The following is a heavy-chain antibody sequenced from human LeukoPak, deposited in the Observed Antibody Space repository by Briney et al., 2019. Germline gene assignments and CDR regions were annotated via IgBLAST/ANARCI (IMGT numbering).Heavy chain of an antibody. CDR1: GFTFSSYG. J-gene: IGHJ5*02. CDR2: IRYDGSNK. Sequence: QPGGSLRLSCAASGFTFSSYGMHWVRQAPGKGLEWVAFIRYDGSNKYYADSVKGRFTISRDNSKNTLYLQMNSLRAEDTAVYYCAKDPREWELRFDPWGQGTPVTVSS. V-gene: IGHV3-30*02. CDR3: AKDPREWELRFDP. D-gene: IGHD1-26*01.